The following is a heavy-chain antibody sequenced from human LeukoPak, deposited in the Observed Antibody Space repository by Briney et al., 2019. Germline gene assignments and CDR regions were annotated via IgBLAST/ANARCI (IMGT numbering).Heavy chain of an antibody. Sequence: GGSLRLSCAASGFTFSNSGMSWVRQAPGKGLEWVSAISTDAGETHYADSVKGRFTISRDNSKNTLYLQMNSLRAEDTAVYYCAKLLYYYDSSQPYWGQGTLVTVSS. J-gene: IGHJ4*02. CDR3: AKLLYYYDSSQPY. CDR1: GFTFSNSG. V-gene: IGHV3-23*01. CDR2: ISTDAGET. D-gene: IGHD3-22*01.